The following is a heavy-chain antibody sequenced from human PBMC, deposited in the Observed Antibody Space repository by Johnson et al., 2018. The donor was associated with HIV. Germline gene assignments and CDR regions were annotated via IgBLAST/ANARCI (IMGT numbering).Heavy chain of an antibody. D-gene: IGHD6-25*01. CDR1: GFTFNSHA. J-gene: IGHJ3*02. Sequence: VQLVESGVGVVQPGRSLRLSCAASGFTFNSHAMDWVRQAPGKGLEWVAVIWYDGSNKYYADSVQGRFTISRDNSKNSLYLQMNSLRAEDTAVYYCARDETQRRYALTAFDSWGQGTMVTVS. CDR3: ARDETQRRYALTAFDS. CDR2: IWYDGSNK. V-gene: IGHV3-33*08.